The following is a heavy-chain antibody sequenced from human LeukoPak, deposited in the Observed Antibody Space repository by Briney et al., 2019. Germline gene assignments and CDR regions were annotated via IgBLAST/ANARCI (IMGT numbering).Heavy chain of an antibody. Sequence: SETLSLTCTVSGGSISSHYWSWIRQPPGKGLEWIGYIYYSGTTNYNPSLKSRVTISVDTSKNQFSLKLSSVTAEDTAVYYCAKRLTSVVAARPGYFDYWGQGTLVTVSS. J-gene: IGHJ4*02. CDR2: IYYSGTT. D-gene: IGHD6-6*01. CDR1: GGSISSHY. V-gene: IGHV4-59*11. CDR3: AKRLTSVVAARPGYFDY.